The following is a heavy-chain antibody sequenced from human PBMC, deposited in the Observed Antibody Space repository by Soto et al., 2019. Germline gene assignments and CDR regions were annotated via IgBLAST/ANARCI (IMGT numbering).Heavy chain of an antibody. CDR3: ARESLHCSSTSCYAFDP. CDR2: INAGNGNT. CDR1: GYTFTSYA. V-gene: IGHV1-3*01. D-gene: IGHD2-2*01. Sequence: QVQLVQSGAEVKKPGASVKVSCKASGYTFTSYAMHWVRQAPGQRLEWMGWINAGNGNTKYSQKFQGRVTITRDTSASTAYMELSSLRSEDTAVYYCARESLHCSSTSCYAFDPWGQGTLVTVSS. J-gene: IGHJ5*02.